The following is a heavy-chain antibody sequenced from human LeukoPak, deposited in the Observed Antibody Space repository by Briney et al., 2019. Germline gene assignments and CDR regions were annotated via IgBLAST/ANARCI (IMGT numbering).Heavy chain of an antibody. CDR2: ISPSGDIT. D-gene: IGHD3-10*01. CDR3: AKDDAWLRFGE. J-gene: IGHJ4*02. Sequence: GGSLRLSCAASVFTFSTYNMNWDRQAPGKGLEWVSGISPSGDITYYADSVKGRFTISRDNSKYTLYLEVISLTAEDTAVYYCAKDDAWLRFGEWSQGTLVTVSS. V-gene: IGHV3-23*01. CDR1: VFTFSTYN.